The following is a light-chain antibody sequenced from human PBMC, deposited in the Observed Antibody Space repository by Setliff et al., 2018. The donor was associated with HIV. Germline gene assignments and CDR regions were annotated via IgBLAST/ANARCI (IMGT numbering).Light chain of an antibody. CDR1: SSDVGGYDY. V-gene: IGLV2-14*01. Sequence: QSVLTQPASVSGSPGQSITISCTGTSSDVGGYDYVSWYQQHPGKAPKLLIYGVSNRPSGVSNRFSGSKSGNTASLTISGLQAEDEAEYYCCAYAGSYVFGSGTKGTVL. CDR3: CAYAGSYV. J-gene: IGLJ1*01. CDR2: GVS.